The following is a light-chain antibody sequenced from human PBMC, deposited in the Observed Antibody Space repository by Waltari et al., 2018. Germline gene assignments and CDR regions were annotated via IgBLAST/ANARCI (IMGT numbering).Light chain of an antibody. V-gene: IGLV3-25*03. CDR3: QSSDSSGNDYV. CDR2: KDS. Sequence: SLELTQSPSVAVSPGQTAGITCSGDALSKQHVYWYQQRPGQAPVLVLFKDSERPSGIPWRFSGSRSGTTGTLTITGVQAEDEADYYCQSSDSSGNDYVFGPGTKVTVL. J-gene: IGLJ1*01. CDR1: ALSKQH.